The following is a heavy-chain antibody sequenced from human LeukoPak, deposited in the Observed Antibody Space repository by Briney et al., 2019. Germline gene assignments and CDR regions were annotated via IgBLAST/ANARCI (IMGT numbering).Heavy chain of an antibody. D-gene: IGHD6-19*01. V-gene: IGHV3-30*02. CDR3: AKEAESSGWYWFDP. CDR1: GFTFSSYG. Sequence: GGSLRLSCAASGFTFSSYGMHWVRQAPGKGLEWVAFIRYDGSNKYYADSVKGRFTISRDNSKNTLNLQMNSLRAEDTALYYCAKEAESSGWYWFDPWGQGTLVTVSS. J-gene: IGHJ5*02. CDR2: IRYDGSNK.